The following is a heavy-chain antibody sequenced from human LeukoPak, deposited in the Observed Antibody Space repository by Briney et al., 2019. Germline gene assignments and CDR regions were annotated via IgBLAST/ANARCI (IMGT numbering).Heavy chain of an antibody. CDR2: FDPEDGET. CDR3: ATDRGIVVADDAFDI. V-gene: IGHV1-24*01. CDR1: GYTLTELS. J-gene: IGHJ3*02. D-gene: IGHD3-22*01. Sequence: ASVKVSCKVSGYTLTELSMHWVRQAPGKGLEWMGGFDPEDGETIYAQKFRGRVTMTEDTSTDTAYMELSSLRSEDTAVYYCATDRGIVVADDAFDIWGQGTMVTVSS.